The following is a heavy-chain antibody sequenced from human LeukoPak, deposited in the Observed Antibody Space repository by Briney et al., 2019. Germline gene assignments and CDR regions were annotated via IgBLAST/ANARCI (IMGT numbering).Heavy chain of an antibody. D-gene: IGHD3-22*01. CDR2: ISWDGGST. J-gene: IGHJ6*03. CDR3: AKDNYYDSSGYSGYYYYYMDV. V-gene: IGHV3-43D*03. Sequence: GGSLRLSCAASGFTFDDYAMHWVRQAPGKGLEWVSLISWDGGSTYYADSVKGRFTISRDNSKNSLYLQMSSLRAEDTALYYCAKDNYYDSSGYSGYYYYYMDVWGKGTTVTVSS. CDR1: GFTFDDYA.